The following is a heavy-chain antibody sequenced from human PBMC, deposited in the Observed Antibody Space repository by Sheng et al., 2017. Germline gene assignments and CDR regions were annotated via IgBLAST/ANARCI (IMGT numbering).Heavy chain of an antibody. CDR1: GFTFSSYT. V-gene: IGHV3-30-3*01. CDR3: ARSDYVDYITFDY. D-gene: IGHD4-17*01. Sequence: QVQLVESGGGVVQPGRSLRLSCAASGFTFSSYTMHWVRQAPGKGLEWVAVISYDGSNKYYTDSVKGRFTISRDNSKNTLYLQMNSLRAEDTAVYYCARSDYVDYITFDYWGQGTLVTVSS. J-gene: IGHJ4*02. CDR2: ISYDGSNK.